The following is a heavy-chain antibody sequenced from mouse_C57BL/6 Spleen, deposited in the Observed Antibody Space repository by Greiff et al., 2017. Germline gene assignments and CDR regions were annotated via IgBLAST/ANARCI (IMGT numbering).Heavy chain of an antibody. J-gene: IGHJ2*01. CDR3: ARWSYGLRYGGFDY. CDR1: GYTFTSYW. Sequence: QVQLQQPGAELVKPGASVKLSCKASGYTFTSYWMHWVKQRPGQGLEWIGMIHPNSGSTNYNEKFKSKATLTVDKSSSTAYMQLSSLTSEDSAVYYGARWSYGLRYGGFDYWGQGTTLTVSS. CDR2: IHPNSGST. D-gene: IGHD1-2*01. V-gene: IGHV1-64*01.